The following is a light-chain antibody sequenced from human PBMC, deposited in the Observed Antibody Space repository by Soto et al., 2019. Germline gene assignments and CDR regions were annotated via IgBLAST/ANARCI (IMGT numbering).Light chain of an antibody. V-gene: IGLV2-8*01. CDR1: SSDVGGYNF. Sequence: QSALTQPPSASGSPGHSVTISCTGTSSDVGGYNFVSWYQHQPGKAPKLMIYDVSKRTSGVPDRFSGSKSGNSASLTVSGLQAEDEADYYCSSYAGSNNLYVFGTGTKVTVL. CDR3: SSYAGSNNLYV. CDR2: DVS. J-gene: IGLJ1*01.